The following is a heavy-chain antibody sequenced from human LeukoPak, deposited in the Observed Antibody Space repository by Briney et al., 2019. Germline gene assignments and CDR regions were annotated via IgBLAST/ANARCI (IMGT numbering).Heavy chain of an antibody. CDR3: ARWGCSSTSCYRGPFYYYYYYMDV. D-gene: IGHD2-2*01. CDR1: GYSISSGYY. J-gene: IGHJ6*03. V-gene: IGHV4-38-2*01. Sequence: PSETLSLTCAVSGYSISSGYYWGWIRQPPGKGLEWIGSIYHSGSTYYNPSLKSRVTISVDTSKNQFSLKLSSVTAADTAVYYCARWGCSSTSCYRGPFYYYYYYMDVWGKGTTVTVSS. CDR2: IYHSGST.